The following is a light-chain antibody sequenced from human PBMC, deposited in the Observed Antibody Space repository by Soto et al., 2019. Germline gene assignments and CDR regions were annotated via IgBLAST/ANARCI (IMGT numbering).Light chain of an antibody. J-gene: IGKJ3*01. Sequence: DIQMTQAPSSLSASVGDRVTITCRASQYISTYLYCYQQKPGKAPNLLIYAASSLQSGVPSRFSGSGSGTDCTLTSSSLQPEVWEISYCQQSYCTPFTFGPGTKVDIK. CDR2: AAS. CDR3: QQSYCTPFT. CDR1: QYISTY. V-gene: IGKV1-39*01.